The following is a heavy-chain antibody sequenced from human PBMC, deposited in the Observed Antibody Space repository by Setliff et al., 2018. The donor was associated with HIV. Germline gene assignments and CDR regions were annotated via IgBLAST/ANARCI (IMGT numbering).Heavy chain of an antibody. V-gene: IGHV4-34*01. Sequence: PSETLSLTCAVYGGSFSGYYWSWIRQPPGKGLEWIGEINHSGSTNYNPSLKSRVTISVDKSKNQFSLHLSTVTAADTAVYYCARGGLGDGYNRDSWGQGTLVTVSS. J-gene: IGHJ4*02. CDR3: ARGGLGDGYNRDS. CDR1: GGSFSGYY. D-gene: IGHD5-12*01. CDR2: INHSGST.